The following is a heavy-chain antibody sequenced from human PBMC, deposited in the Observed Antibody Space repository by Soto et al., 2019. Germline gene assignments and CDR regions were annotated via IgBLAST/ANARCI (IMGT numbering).Heavy chain of an antibody. CDR2: IYYSGST. Sequence: PSETLSLTCTVSGGSISSYYWSWIRQPPGKGLEWIGYIYYSGSTNYNPSLKSRVTISVDTSKNQFSLKLGSVTAADTAVYYCARSTTVNIYYYYGMDVWGQGTTVTVSS. J-gene: IGHJ6*02. V-gene: IGHV4-59*01. D-gene: IGHD4-17*01. CDR1: GGSISSYY. CDR3: ARSTTVNIYYYYGMDV.